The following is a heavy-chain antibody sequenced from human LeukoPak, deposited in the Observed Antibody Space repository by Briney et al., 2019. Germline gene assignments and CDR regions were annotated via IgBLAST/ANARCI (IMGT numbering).Heavy chain of an antibody. D-gene: IGHD2-21*02. CDR2: IKSKTDGGTT. V-gene: IGHV3-15*01. CDR1: GFTFTNAW. J-gene: IGHJ4*02. CDR3: TRDPYCGGDCYSIAMADY. Sequence: GGSLRPSCAASGFTFTNAWMSWVRQAPGKGLEWVGRIKSKTDGGTTDYAAPVKGRFTISRDDSKNTLYLQMNSLKTEDTAVYYCTRDPYCGGDCYSIAMADYWGQGTLVTVSS.